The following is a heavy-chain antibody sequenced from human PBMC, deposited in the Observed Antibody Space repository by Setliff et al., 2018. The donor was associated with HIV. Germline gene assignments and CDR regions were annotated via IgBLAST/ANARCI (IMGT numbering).Heavy chain of an antibody. CDR3: VRGGANPSWFDS. V-gene: IGHV4-30-4*08. CDR2: ITYSGSA. J-gene: IGHJ5*01. CDR1: GGSISSDDYY. D-gene: IGHD3-16*01. Sequence: SETLSLTCTVSGGSISSDDYYWNWIRQPPGKGLEWIGYITYSGSAYYNPSLKSRVTISIDTSNNQISLRLSSVTAADTAMYYCVRGGANPSWFDSWGQGTLVTVSS.